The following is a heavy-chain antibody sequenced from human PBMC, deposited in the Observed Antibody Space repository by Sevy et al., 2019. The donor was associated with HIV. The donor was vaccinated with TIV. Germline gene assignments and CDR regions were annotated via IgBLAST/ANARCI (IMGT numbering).Heavy chain of an antibody. CDR2: INHSGST. J-gene: IGHJ3*02. CDR3: ARHCSSSSCSHAFDI. Sequence: SETLSLTCAVYGGSFSGYYWSWIRQPPGKGLEWVGEINHSGSTNYNPSLKSRVTISVDTSNNQFSLKLSSVTAADTAMYYCARHCSSSSCSHAFDIWGQGTMVTVSS. CDR1: GGSFSGYY. D-gene: IGHD2-2*01. V-gene: IGHV4-34*01.